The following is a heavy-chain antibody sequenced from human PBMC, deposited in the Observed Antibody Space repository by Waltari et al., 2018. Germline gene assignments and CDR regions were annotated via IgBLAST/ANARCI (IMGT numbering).Heavy chain of an antibody. CDR2: ISVSGSYI. D-gene: IGHD1-7*01. V-gene: IGHV3-21*01. CDR3: ARDRTSAYNWNSWWFDP. J-gene: IGHJ5*02. CDR1: GFTFSSYS. Sequence: EVQLVESGGGLVKPGGSLRLSCAASGFTFSSYSMNWVRQAPGKGLGWVSAISVSGSYIYYADSVKGLFTISRDNAKNSLYLQMNSLRAEDTAVYYCARDRTSAYNWNSWWFDPWGQGTLVTVSS.